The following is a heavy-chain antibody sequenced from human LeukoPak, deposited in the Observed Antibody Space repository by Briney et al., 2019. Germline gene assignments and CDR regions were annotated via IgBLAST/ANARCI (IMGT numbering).Heavy chain of an antibody. CDR1: GFTFSSYA. D-gene: IGHD3-10*01. CDR2: ISYDGSNK. V-gene: IGHV3-30*04. J-gene: IGHJ5*02. CDR3: ARDSYYGSGSYES. Sequence: PGGSLRLSCAASGFTFSSYAMHWVRQAPGKGLEWVAVISYDGSNKYYADSVKGRFTISRDNAKNSLYLQMNSLRAEDAAVYYCARDSYYGSGSYESWGQGTLVTVSS.